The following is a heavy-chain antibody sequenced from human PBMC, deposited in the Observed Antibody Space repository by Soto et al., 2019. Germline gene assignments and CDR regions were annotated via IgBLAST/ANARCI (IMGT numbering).Heavy chain of an antibody. D-gene: IGHD3-10*01. CDR1: GGTFNSYA. Sequence: QVQLVQSGAEVKKPGSSVKVSCKASGGTFNSYAISWVRQAPGQGLEWMGGIIPIFGTANYAQNFQGRVAITADESTSAAYMQLRSLRSEDTAVYYCALWGFRDGNKSKIYYGMDVWGQGTTVTVSS. CDR2: IIPIFGTA. J-gene: IGHJ6*02. CDR3: ALWGFRDGNKSKIYYGMDV. V-gene: IGHV1-69*01.